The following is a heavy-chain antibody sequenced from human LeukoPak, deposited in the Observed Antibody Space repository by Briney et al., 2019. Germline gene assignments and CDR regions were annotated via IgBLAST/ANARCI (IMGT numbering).Heavy chain of an antibody. CDR3: VRDETVGYFDY. Sequence: SETLSLTCTVSGGSISSGSYYWSWIRQPAGKGLEWIGRIYTSGSTNYNPSLKSRVTISVDTSKNQFSLKLSSVTAADTAVYYCVRDETVGYFDYWGQGTLVTVSS. D-gene: IGHD1-1*01. CDR2: IYTSGST. V-gene: IGHV4-61*02. J-gene: IGHJ4*02. CDR1: GGSISSGSYY.